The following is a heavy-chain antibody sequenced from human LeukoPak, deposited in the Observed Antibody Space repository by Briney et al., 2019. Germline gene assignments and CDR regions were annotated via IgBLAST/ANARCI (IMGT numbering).Heavy chain of an antibody. Sequence: ASVKVSCKASGYTFTGYYMHWVRQAPGQGLEWMGWINPNSGGTNYAQKFQGWVTMTRDTSISTAYMELSRLRSDDTAVYYCARVYREGGAYYFDYWGQGTLVTVSS. J-gene: IGHJ4*02. D-gene: IGHD3-16*01. CDR2: INPNSGGT. V-gene: IGHV1-2*04. CDR3: ARVYREGGAYYFDY. CDR1: GYTFTGYY.